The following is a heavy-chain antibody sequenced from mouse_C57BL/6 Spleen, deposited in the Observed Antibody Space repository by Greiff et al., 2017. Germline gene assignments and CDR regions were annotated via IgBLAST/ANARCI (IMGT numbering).Heavy chain of an antibody. Sequence: EVHLVESEGGLVQPGSSMKLSCTASGFTFSDYYMAWVRQVPEKGLEWVANINYDGSSTYYLNSLKSRFIISRDNAKNILYLQMSSLKSEDTATYYCARDRHGGAMDYWGQGTSVTVSS. J-gene: IGHJ4*01. CDR3: ARDRHGGAMDY. D-gene: IGHD3-2*01. CDR2: INYDGSST. V-gene: IGHV5-16*01. CDR1: GFTFSDYY.